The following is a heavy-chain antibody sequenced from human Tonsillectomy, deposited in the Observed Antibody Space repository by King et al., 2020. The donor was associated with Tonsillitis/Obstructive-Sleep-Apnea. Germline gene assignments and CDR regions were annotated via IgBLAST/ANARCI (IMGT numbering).Heavy chain of an antibody. J-gene: IGHJ1*01. CDR3: ARGPRGYSYGSVAS. D-gene: IGHD5-18*01. CDR2: INPNSGGT. CDR1: GYTFTDYY. V-gene: IGHV1-2*02. Sequence: QLVQSGAEVKKPGASVKVSCKASGYTFTDYYMHWVRQAPGQGLEWMGWINPNSGGTDSAQKFRGRVTMTRDTSISTAYMELSSLTSDDTAVYYCARGPRGYSYGSVASGGQGTLVTVSP.